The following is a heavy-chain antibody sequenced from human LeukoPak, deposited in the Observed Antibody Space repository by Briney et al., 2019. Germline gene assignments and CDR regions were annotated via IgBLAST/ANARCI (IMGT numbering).Heavy chain of an antibody. CDR3: AKDEATSGGGLAS. J-gene: IGHJ4*02. D-gene: IGHD3-16*01. CDR1: GFTVSGTH. Sequence: GGSLRLSCAASGFTVSGTHMSWIRQAPGKGLEWVAAMYTGGTTYYADSVTGRFTISRDNSKNTLYLHMNSLRAEDTAVYYCAKDEATSGGGLASWGQGTLVSVSS. V-gene: IGHV3-53*01. CDR2: MYTGGTT.